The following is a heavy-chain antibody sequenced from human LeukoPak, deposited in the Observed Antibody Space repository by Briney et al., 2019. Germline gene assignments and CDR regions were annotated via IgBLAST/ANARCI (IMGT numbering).Heavy chain of an antibody. CDR2: IYSSVST. V-gene: IGHV4-59*06. J-gene: IGHJ4*02. CDR1: GDSINDHY. D-gene: IGHD3-3*01. CDR3: AGSNQYDFWSGYYNAFDY. Sequence: SETLSLTCTVSGDSINDHYWSWIRQPPGEGLEWIAYIYSSVSTYYNPSLKSRVTISVDTSKNQFSLKLSSVTAADTAVYYCAGSNQYDFWSGYYNAFDYWGQGTLVTVSS.